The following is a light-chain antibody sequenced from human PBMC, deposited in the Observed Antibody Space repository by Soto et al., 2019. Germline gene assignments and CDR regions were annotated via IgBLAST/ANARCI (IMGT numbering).Light chain of an antibody. J-gene: IGKJ4*01. CDR1: HTISSSY. CDR2: GIS. V-gene: IGKV3-20*01. Sequence: EIVLTQSPGTLSLSPGERATLSCRASHTISSSYLAWYQQKPGQAPRLLMYGISRRATGIPDRFSGSGSGTEFTLTISSLQSEDFAVYYCQQYNNWPTFGGGTKV. CDR3: QQYNNWPT.